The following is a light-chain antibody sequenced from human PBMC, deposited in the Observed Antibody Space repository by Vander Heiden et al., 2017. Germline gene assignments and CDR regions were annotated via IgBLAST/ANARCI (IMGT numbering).Light chain of an antibody. CDR3: QQSYSTPYT. V-gene: IGKV1-39*01. J-gene: IGKJ2*01. CDR2: AAS. Sequence: IQMTQSPSSPSASVVDRVPITCRASQSISSYLNWYQQKPGKAPKLLIYAASSLQSGVPSRFSGSGSGTDFTLTISSLQPEDFATYYCQQSYSTPYTFGQGTKLEIK. CDR1: QSISSY.